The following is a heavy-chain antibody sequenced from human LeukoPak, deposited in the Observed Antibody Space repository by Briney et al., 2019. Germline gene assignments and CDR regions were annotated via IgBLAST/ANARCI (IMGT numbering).Heavy chain of an antibody. J-gene: IGHJ4*02. CDR2: IRSKAYGGTT. Sequence: GGSLRPSCTGSGFTFGDYVMSWFRQAPGKGLEWVGFIRSKAYGGTTEYAASVKGRFTISRGESKSIAYLQMNSLKTEDTAMYYCSRVGTATTLATDYWGQGALVTVSS. CDR3: SRVGTATTLATDY. D-gene: IGHD4-17*01. CDR1: GFTFGDYV. V-gene: IGHV3-49*03.